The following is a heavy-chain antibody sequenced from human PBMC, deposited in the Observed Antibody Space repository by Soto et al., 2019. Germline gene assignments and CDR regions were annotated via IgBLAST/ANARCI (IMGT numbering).Heavy chain of an antibody. D-gene: IGHD3-22*01. CDR3: ARDLRTHYYDSSDPTGWFDP. CDR1: GYIFINSY. CDR2: INPYNGST. V-gene: IGHV1-18*04. Sequence: ASLKVSCKTSGYIFINSYMHWVRQAPGQGLEWMGLINPYNGSTNYAQKLQGRVTMTTDTSTSTAYMELRSLRSDDTAVYYCARDLRTHYYDSSDPTGWFDPWGQGTLVTVSS. J-gene: IGHJ5*02.